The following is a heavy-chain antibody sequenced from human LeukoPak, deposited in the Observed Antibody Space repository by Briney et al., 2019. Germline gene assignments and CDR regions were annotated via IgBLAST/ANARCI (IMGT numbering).Heavy chain of an antibody. J-gene: IGHJ4*02. Sequence: GGSLRLSCAASGFTFSSYTMHWIRQAPGKGLEWVSSISGSNSYIFYADSVKGRFTVSRDNAKNSLYLQMNSLRAEDTAVYYCARDLNYGSRTFDYWGQGTLVTVSS. V-gene: IGHV3-21*01. CDR2: ISGSNSYI. CDR1: GFTFSSYT. CDR3: ARDLNYGSRTFDY. D-gene: IGHD3-10*01.